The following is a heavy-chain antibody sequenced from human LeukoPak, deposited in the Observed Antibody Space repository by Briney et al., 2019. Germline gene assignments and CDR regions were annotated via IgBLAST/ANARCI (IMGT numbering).Heavy chain of an antibody. CDR2: INHSGTT. D-gene: IGHD2-2*02. CDR1: GGSFSGYY. Sequence: PSETLSLTCAVHGGSFSGYYWTWIRQPPGKGLEWIGEINHSGTTNYNPSLKSRVSISVDTSKSQFSLKLTSVTAADTAVYYCARGYCSTTSCYIGAFDIWGQGTVVTVSS. CDR3: ARGYCSTTSCYIGAFDI. J-gene: IGHJ3*02. V-gene: IGHV4-34*01.